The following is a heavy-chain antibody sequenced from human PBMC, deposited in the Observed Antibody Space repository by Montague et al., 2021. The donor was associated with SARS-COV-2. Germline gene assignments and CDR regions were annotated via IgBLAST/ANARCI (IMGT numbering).Heavy chain of an antibody. CDR3: ARAFTDWLRYYGMDV. CDR1: GGSISSSSYY. V-gene: IGHV4-39*01. CDR2: IYYSGST. J-gene: IGHJ6*02. D-gene: IGHD3-9*01. Sequence: SETLSLTCTLSGGSISSSSYYWGWIREPPGKGLEWIGSIYYSGSTYYXTSLKSRVTISVDTSKNQFTLKLSSVTAADTAVYYCARAFTDWLRYYGMDVWGQGTTVTVSS.